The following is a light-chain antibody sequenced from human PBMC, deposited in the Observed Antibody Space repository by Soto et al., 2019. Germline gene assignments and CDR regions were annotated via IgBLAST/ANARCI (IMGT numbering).Light chain of an antibody. Sequence: VLTQTPDTLSLSPGDRDTLSCRANQRASRQYLSWYQQRPGQPPRLLIYSVSMRADGIPDRFSGSGSGSEFTLTINRLEPEDFAVYYCQDFDSPQWTFGQGT. CDR1: QRASRQY. CDR3: QDFDSPQWT. V-gene: IGKV3-20*01. CDR2: SVS. J-gene: IGKJ1*01.